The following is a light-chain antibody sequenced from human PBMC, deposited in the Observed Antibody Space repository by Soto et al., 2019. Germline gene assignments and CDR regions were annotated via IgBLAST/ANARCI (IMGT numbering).Light chain of an antibody. Sequence: DIQMTQSPSSLSASIGDTVTITCRASQTISSYLNWYQQKPGRAPKLLIYAASSLQSGVPSRFSGSGSGTDFTLTISSLQPDDFTTYYCQQYNSYPWTFGQGTKVDIK. CDR3: QQYNSYPWT. CDR1: QTISSY. CDR2: AAS. V-gene: IGKV1-39*01. J-gene: IGKJ1*01.